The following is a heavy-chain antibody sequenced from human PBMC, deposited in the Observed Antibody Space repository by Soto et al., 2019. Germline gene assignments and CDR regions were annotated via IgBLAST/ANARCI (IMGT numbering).Heavy chain of an antibody. J-gene: IGHJ4*02. CDR3: ARRSSGWYFDY. CDR1: GFTVSSHA. D-gene: IGHD6-19*01. Sequence: GGSLRLSCEGSGFTVSSHAMTWIRQAPGKGPEWVSTVTADGGTYYADSVKGRFTISRDNSKNTLYLQMNSLRAEDTAVYYSARRSSGWYFDYWGQGTLVTVSS. CDR2: VTADGGT. V-gene: IGHV3-23*01.